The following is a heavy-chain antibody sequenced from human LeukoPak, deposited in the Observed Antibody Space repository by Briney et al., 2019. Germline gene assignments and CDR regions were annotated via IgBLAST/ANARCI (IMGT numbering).Heavy chain of an antibody. D-gene: IGHD5-18*01. Sequence: PSETLSLTCTVSGGSISSSSYYWGWIRQPPGKGLEWIGSIYYSGSTYYNPSLKSRVTISVDTSKNQFSLKLSSVTAADTAVYYCARYGIQPWQNFDYWGQGTLVTVSS. CDR1: GGSISSSSYY. CDR2: IYYSGST. V-gene: IGHV4-39*01. J-gene: IGHJ4*02. CDR3: ARYGIQPWQNFDY.